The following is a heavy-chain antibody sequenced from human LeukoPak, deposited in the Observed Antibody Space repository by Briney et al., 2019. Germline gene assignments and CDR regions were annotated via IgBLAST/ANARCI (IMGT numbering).Heavy chain of an antibody. CDR3: ARDRSYYYDSSGAFDI. CDR1: GGSISSGDYY. CDR2: IYYSGST. Sequence: SETLSLTCTVSGGSISSGDYYWSWIRQPPGKGLEWIGYIYYSGSTYYNPSLKSRDTISVDTSKNQFSLKLSSVTAADTAVYYCARDRSYYYDSSGAFDIWGQGTMVTVSS. V-gene: IGHV4-30-4*08. J-gene: IGHJ3*02. D-gene: IGHD3-22*01.